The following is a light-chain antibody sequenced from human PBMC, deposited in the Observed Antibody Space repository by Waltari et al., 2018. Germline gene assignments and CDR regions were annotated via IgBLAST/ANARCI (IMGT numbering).Light chain of an antibody. V-gene: IGLV4-69*01. CDR1: SGHSRNI. CDR2: VNSDGSH. Sequence: QLVLTQSPSASASLGASVKLTCTLSSGHSRNIIPWLPQQPEKGPRYLMKVNSDGSHSKGDDIPDRFSGSSSGAERYLTISSVQSEDEADYYCQTGGHGTWVFGGGTTLTVL. J-gene: IGLJ3*02. CDR3: QTGGHGTWV.